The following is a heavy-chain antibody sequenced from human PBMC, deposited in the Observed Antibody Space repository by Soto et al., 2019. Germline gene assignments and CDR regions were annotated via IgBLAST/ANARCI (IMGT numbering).Heavy chain of an antibody. CDR1: GVTFSTSG. Sequence: QVQLVQSGAEVKKPGSSLKVSCKTSGVTFSTSGISWVRQGPGQGLEWMGGIIPLFGTPKYARKFQGRVSINADDSATTTYLELSGLSSDDTAIYYCARVSPSMCGGGKCYRLDSDFDSWGQGAQVVVSS. CDR2: IIPLFGTP. J-gene: IGHJ5*01. CDR3: ARVSPSMCGGGKCYRLDSDFDS. V-gene: IGHV1-69*01. D-gene: IGHD2-21*01.